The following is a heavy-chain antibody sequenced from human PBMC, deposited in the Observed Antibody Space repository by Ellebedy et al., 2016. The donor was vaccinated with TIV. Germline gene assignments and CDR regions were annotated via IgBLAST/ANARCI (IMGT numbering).Heavy chain of an antibody. D-gene: IGHD2-2*02. CDR3: AKWTVGYCSSASCYTGDY. V-gene: IGHV4-39*07. CDR2: FNLGGTT. J-gene: IGHJ4*02. CDR1: GGSIRSSSYY. Sequence: MPSETLSLTCTVSGGSIRSSSYYWSWIRQLPGKGLEWIGEFNLGGTTNYNPSLKSRVTISVDTSQNQFSLKLNSVTAADTAVYYCAKWTVGYCSSASCYTGDYWGQGTLVTVSS.